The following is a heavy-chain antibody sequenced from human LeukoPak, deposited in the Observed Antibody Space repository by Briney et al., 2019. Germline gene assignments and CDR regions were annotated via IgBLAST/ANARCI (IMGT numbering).Heavy chain of an antibody. CDR3: AKERQTGDYFTSDY. CDR1: GFAFSSNW. CDR2: INGRGIT. D-gene: IGHD4-17*01. V-gene: IGHV3-23*01. Sequence: GGSLRLSCAASGFAFSSNWMHWVRQAPGKGLEWLSAINGRGITYYAGSVKGRFTISRDNSENTLYLQMNSLTVDDTAVYFCAKERQTGDYFTSDYWGQGTLVTVSS. J-gene: IGHJ4*02.